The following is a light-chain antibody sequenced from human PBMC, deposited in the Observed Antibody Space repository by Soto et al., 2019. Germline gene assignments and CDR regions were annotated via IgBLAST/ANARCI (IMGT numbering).Light chain of an antibody. J-gene: IGLJ1*01. CDR2: GNS. CDR3: QYYDSSLSAYV. CDR1: SSNIGAGYD. Sequence: QSALAQPPSVSGAPGQKVTISCTGSSSNIGAGYDLHWYQQLPGTAPKLLLYGNSNRPSGVPDRFSGSKSGTSASLAITGLQAEHEAEYYCQYYDSSLSAYVFGTGTKLTVL. V-gene: IGLV1-40*01.